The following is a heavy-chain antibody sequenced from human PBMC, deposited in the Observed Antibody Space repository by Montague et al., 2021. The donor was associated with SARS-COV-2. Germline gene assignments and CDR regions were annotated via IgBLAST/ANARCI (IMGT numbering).Heavy chain of an antibody. V-gene: IGHV4-39*01. D-gene: IGHD2-8*02. CDR3: ARRLAVCTEYAKGVYFDY. Sequence: SETLSLTCTVSGGSMMSPSFHWDWIRQASGKGLGWIGSIYYGGTTYFNPSLRSRVTLSVDTPRSQFSLELSSVTAADTAVYYCARRLAVCTEYAKGVYFDYWGQGPLVTVSS. CDR2: IYYGGTT. J-gene: IGHJ4*02. CDR1: GGSMMSPSFH.